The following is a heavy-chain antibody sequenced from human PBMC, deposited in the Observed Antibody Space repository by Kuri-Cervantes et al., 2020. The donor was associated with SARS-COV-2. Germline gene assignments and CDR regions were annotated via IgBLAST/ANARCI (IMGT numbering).Heavy chain of an antibody. CDR1: RASINTNF. CDR3: ARSQVLKHLDWFSKLSFRYYVDF. Sequence: SETLSLTCSVSRASINTNFWTWIRQPPGKGLEWIGDVHSSGSTNYNPSLKSRVTISVDTSRSQLSLTLHSVTAADTAEYFCARSQVLKHLDWFSKLSFRYYVDFWYKGTTVTVSS. D-gene: IGHD3-9*01. CDR2: VHSSGST. V-gene: IGHV4-59*01. J-gene: IGHJ6*04.